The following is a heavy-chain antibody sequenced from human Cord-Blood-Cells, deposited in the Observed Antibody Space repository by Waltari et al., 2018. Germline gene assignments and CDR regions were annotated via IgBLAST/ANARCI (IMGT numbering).Heavy chain of an antibody. D-gene: IGHD1-1*01. CDR2: ITHSGST. Sequence: QVQLQQWGAGLLKPSETLSLTCAVYGGSFSGYYWSWIRQPPGKGLEWIGEITHSGSTNYNPSLKSRVTISVDTSKNQFSLKLSSVTAADTAVYYCARPDRTGDAFDIWGQGTMVTVSS. V-gene: IGHV4-34*01. J-gene: IGHJ3*02. CDR3: ARPDRTGDAFDI. CDR1: GGSFSGYY.